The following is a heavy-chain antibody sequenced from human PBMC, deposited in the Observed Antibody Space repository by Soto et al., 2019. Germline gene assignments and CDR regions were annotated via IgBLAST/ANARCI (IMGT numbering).Heavy chain of an antibody. V-gene: IGHV5-51*01. CDR1: GYSFASYW. CDR3: ARKYSSGWSVGMDG. Sequence: EVQLVQSGAEVKKPGESLKISCKGSGYSFASYWIAWVRQMPGKGLEWMGMIHPGDSSTTYSPSFQGQVTMSADKSISTAYRQWSSLKASDIAMYYCARKYSSGWSVGMDGWGQGTTVTVSS. D-gene: IGHD6-19*01. CDR2: IHPGDSST. J-gene: IGHJ6*02.